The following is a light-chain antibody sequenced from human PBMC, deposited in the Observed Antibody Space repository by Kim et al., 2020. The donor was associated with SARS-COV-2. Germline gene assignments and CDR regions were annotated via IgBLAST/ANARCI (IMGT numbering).Light chain of an antibody. CDR3: QSYDSSNRV. V-gene: IGLV6-57*03. CDR2: EDN. J-gene: IGLJ3*02. CDR1: SGSIASNY. Sequence: GKPVTISCTRSSGSIASNYVQWYQQRPGSAPTTVIYEDNQRPSGVPDRFSGSIDSSSNSASLTISGLKTEDEADYYCQSYDSSNRVFGGGTQLTVL.